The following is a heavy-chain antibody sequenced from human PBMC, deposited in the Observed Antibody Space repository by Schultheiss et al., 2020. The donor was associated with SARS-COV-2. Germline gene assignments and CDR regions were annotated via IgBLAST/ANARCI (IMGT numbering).Heavy chain of an antibody. D-gene: IGHD3-9*01. J-gene: IGHJ4*02. Sequence: SETLSLTCTVSGGSISSYYWSWIRQPPGKGLEWIGYIYYSGSTNYNPSLKSRVTISVDTSKNQFSLKLSSVTAADTAVYYCARGDDGDILTGYYTHTSFDYWGQGTLVTVSS. CDR3: ARGDDGDILTGYYTHTSFDY. CDR2: IYYSGST. V-gene: IGHV4-59*12. CDR1: GGSISSYY.